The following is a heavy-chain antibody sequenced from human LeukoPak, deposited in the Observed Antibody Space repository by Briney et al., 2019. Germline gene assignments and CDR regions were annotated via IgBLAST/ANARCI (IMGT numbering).Heavy chain of an antibody. CDR1: GFTSNNSM. Sequence: GGSLRLSCAASGFTSNNSMMWWGRQAPGKGLECVANINQGGSENYYVDSARGRFTISRDNAKHFLYLLMNSLRAVYMAVYYCARDGWGCYFDYWGQGTLVTVSS. D-gene: IGHD3-16*01. CDR3: ARDGWGCYFDY. V-gene: IGHV3-7*01. J-gene: IGHJ4*02. CDR2: INQGGSEN.